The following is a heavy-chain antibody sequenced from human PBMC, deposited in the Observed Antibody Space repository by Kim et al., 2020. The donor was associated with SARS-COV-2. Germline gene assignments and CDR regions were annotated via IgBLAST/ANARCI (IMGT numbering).Heavy chain of an antibody. J-gene: IGHJ4*02. Sequence: GGSLRLFCAASGFTFSSYSMNWVRQAPGKGLEWVSYISSSSSTIYYADSVKGRFTISRDNAKNSLYLQMNSLRAEDTAVYYCASIVATIRGDYWGQGTLVTVSS. CDR3: ASIVATIRGDY. V-gene: IGHV3-48*04. CDR1: GFTFSSYS. D-gene: IGHD5-12*01. CDR2: ISSSSSTI.